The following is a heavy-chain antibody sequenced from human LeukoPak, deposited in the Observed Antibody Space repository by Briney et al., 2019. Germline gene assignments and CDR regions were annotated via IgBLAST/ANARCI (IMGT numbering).Heavy chain of an antibody. CDR3: ARAKAVAGPEYGYNWFDP. D-gene: IGHD6-19*01. J-gene: IGHJ5*02. Sequence: SETLSLTCTVSGGSISSGDYYWSWIRRPPGKGLGWIGYIYYSGSTYYNPSLKSRVTISVDTSKNQFSLKLSSVTAADTAVYYCARAKAVAGPEYGYNWFDPWGQGTLVTVSS. V-gene: IGHV4-30-4*01. CDR2: IYYSGST. CDR1: GGSISSGDYY.